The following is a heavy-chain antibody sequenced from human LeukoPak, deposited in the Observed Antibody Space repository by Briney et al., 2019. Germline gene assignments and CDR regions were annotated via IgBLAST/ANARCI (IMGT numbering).Heavy chain of an antibody. J-gene: IGHJ4*02. V-gene: IGHV3-74*01. D-gene: IGHD6-13*01. CDR3: ARDYADGSSWKPFDF. CDR2: INSDGSST. Sequence: GSLRLSCAASGFTFSSYWMHWVRQAPGKGLVWVSRINSDGSSTSYADSVKGRFTISRDNAKNTLYMQMNSLRAEDTAVYYCARDYADGSSWKPFDFWGQGTLVTVSS. CDR1: GFTFSSYW.